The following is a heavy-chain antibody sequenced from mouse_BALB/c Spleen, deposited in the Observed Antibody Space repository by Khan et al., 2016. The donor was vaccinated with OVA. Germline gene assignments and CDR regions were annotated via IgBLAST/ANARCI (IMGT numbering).Heavy chain of an antibody. V-gene: IGHV1-31*01. CDR3: TRHGYVAWFTY. D-gene: IGHD2-2*01. CDR2: VDPFRAVT. Sequence: VQLKQSGPELMKPGASVKISCKASGYSFTSYYIHWVMQSRGQSLEWIGYVDPFRAVTTYNQKFKGKATLTVDKSSSTAYIHLSNLTSEDSAVYYCTRHGYVAWFTYGGQGTLVTVSA. CDR1: GYSFTSYY. J-gene: IGHJ3*01.